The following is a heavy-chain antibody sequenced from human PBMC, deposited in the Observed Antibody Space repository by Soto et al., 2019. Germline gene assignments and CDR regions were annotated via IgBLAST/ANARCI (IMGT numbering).Heavy chain of an antibody. J-gene: IGHJ4*02. CDR1: GFTFSSYG. Sequence: QVQLVESGGGVVQPGRSLRLSCAASGFTFSSYGMHWVRQAPGKGLEWVAVIWYDGSNKYYADYVKGRFTISRDNSKNTLYLQMNSLRAEDTAVYYCASVAVAGNFDYWGQGTLVTVSS. CDR2: IWYDGSNK. CDR3: ASVAVAGNFDY. D-gene: IGHD6-19*01. V-gene: IGHV3-33*01.